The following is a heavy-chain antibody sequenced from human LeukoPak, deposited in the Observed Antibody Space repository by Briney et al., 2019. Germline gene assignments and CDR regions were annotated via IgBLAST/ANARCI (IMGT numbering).Heavy chain of an antibody. J-gene: IGHJ5*02. CDR2: IYYSGST. D-gene: IGHD3-9*01. CDR3: ARGPHVLRYFDWFNWFDP. CDR1: GGSISSSSYY. V-gene: IGHV4-39*07. Sequence: SETLSLTCTVSGGSISSSSYYWGWIRQPPGKGLEWIGSIYYSGSTYYNPSLKSRVTISVDTSKNQFSLKLSSVTAADTAVYYCARGPHVLRYFDWFNWFDPWGQGTLVTVSS.